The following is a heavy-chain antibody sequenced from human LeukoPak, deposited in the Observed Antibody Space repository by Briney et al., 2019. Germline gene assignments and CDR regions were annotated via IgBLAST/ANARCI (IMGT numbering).Heavy chain of an antibody. J-gene: IGHJ4*02. CDR3: AKGKDYSNYVAAFDY. CDR2: ISGSGGST. Sequence: GGSLRLSCGASGFTFSSYAMNWVRQAPGKGLEWVSGISGSGGSTYYAESVKGRFTISRDNSKNTLYLQMNSLRAEDTAVYYCAKGKDYSNYVAAFDYWGQGTLVTIS. CDR1: GFTFSSYA. V-gene: IGHV3-23*01. D-gene: IGHD4-11*01.